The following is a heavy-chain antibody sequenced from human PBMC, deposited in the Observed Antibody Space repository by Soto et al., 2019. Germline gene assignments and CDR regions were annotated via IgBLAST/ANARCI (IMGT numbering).Heavy chain of an antibody. CDR1: GGTFSSYA. J-gene: IGHJ5*02. CDR2: IIPIFGTA. D-gene: IGHD3-3*01. Sequence: ASVKVSCKASGGTFSSYAISWVRQAPGQGLEWMGGIIPIFGTANYAQKFQGRVTITADESTSTAYMELSSLRSEDTAVYYCARQDYDFWSGRNWFDPWGQGTLVTVSS. CDR3: ARQDYDFWSGRNWFDP. V-gene: IGHV1-69*13.